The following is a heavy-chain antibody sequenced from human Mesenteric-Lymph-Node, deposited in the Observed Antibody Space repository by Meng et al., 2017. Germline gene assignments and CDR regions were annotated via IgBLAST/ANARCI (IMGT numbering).Heavy chain of an antibody. CDR2: ISGSGGST. CDR3: AKDVMYSSGWYSDY. D-gene: IGHD6-19*01. CDR1: GLTFSRYA. Sequence: GESLKISCTGSGLTFSRYAMIWIRQAPGKGLEWVSSISGSGGSTYYADSVKGRFTISRDNSKNTLYLQMNSLRAEDTAVYYCAKDVMYSSGWYSDYWGQGTLVTVSS. J-gene: IGHJ4*02. V-gene: IGHV3-23*01.